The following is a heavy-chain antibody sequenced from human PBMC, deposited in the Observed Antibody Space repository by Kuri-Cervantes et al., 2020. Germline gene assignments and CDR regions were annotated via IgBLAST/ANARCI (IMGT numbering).Heavy chain of an antibody. CDR2: IYPGDSKT. CDR3: ARGFRKYCSGTYTFDY. D-gene: IGHD3-10*01. V-gene: IGHV5-51*01. CDR1: GYPFASHW. Sequence: GESLKISCKASGYPFASHWIGWVRQTPGKGLEWMAIIYPGDSKTTYSPSFKGQVTISADRSISTAYLQWNSLKASDTAIYYCARGFRKYCSGTYTFDYWGQGTLVTVSS. J-gene: IGHJ4*02.